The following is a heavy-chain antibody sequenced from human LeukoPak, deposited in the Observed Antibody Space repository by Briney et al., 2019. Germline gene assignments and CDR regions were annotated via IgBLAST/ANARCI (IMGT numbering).Heavy chain of an antibody. CDR1: GYSITSGYY. D-gene: IGHD6-6*01. CDR2: IYHSGST. CDR3: ARDYASSSSGIDY. J-gene: IGHJ4*02. Sequence: SETLSLTCTVSGYSITSGYYWSWIRQPPGKGLEWIGYIYHSGSTYYNPSLKSRVTISVDRSKNQFSLKLSSVTAADTAVYYCARDYASSSSGIDYWGQGTLVTVSS. V-gene: IGHV4-38-2*02.